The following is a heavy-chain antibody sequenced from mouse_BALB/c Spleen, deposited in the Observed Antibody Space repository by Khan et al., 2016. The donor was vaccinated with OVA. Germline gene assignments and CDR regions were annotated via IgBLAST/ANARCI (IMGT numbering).Heavy chain of an antibody. CDR2: ILPGSNSS. V-gene: IGHV1-9*01. CDR1: GYTFSSYW. Sequence: QVQLKQSGAELMKPGASVKISCKATGYTFSSYWIEWVKQRPGHGLEWIGEILPGSNSSNYNERFKGRATITADTSSNTAYIQLNSLTSEDSAIYYCARGNYYGGTSWFGYWGQGTLVTVST. CDR3: ARGNYYGGTSWFGY. D-gene: IGHD1-1*01. J-gene: IGHJ3*01.